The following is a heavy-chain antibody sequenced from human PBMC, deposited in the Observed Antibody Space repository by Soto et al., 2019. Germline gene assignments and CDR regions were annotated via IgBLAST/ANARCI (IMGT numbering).Heavy chain of an antibody. V-gene: IGHV1-69*05. D-gene: IGHD6-19*01. CDR2: IIPIFSTP. J-gene: IGHJ4*02. CDR3: ARERTVAGNDY. CDR1: GGTFGSYA. Sequence: SVKVSCKTSGGTFGSYAISWVRQAPGQGLEWMGGIIPIFSTPNYAQKFQGRVTMTRNTSISTAYMELSSLRSEDTAVYYCARERTVAGNDYWGQGTLVTVSS.